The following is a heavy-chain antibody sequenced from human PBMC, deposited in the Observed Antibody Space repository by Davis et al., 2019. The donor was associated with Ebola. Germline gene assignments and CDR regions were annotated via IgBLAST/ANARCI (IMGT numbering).Heavy chain of an antibody. Sequence: LRLSCTVSGGSISRGGSYWTWIRQHPGKGLEWIRYIYYSGSTYYKPSLKSRVTISLDTSKNQFSLNLYSVTAADTAVYYCARDLRYDSSGYDYYFYMDVWGKGTTVTVSS. J-gene: IGHJ6*03. CDR3: ARDLRYDSSGYDYYFYMDV. V-gene: IGHV4-31*03. CDR2: IYYSGST. CDR1: GGSISRGGSY. D-gene: IGHD3-22*01.